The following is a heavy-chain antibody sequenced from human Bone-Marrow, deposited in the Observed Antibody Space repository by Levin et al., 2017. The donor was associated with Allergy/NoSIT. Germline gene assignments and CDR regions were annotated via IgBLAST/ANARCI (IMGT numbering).Heavy chain of an antibody. CDR3: ARANSGYLPDFVS. J-gene: IGHJ4*02. Sequence: SPTLSLTCTVSGASITNTYYYWGWIRQPPGQGLEWIGNVYYTGQTYFNPSLSSRLTISVDTAKNQFSLRLSSVTVADTAVYFCARANSGYLPDFVSWGLGTLVTVSS. CDR1: GASITNTYYY. V-gene: IGHV4-39*01. D-gene: IGHD5-12*01. CDR2: VYYTGQT.